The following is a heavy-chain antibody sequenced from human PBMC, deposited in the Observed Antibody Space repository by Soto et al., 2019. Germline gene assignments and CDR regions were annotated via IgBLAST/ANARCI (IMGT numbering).Heavy chain of an antibody. CDR1: GFSLSTSGVG. J-gene: IGHJ2*01. D-gene: IGHD3-22*01. V-gene: IGHV2-5*02. Sequence: QITLKESGPTLVKPTQTLTLTCTFSGFSLSTSGVGVGWIRQSPGKALECLALIYWDDDKRYSPSLKSRLTITKDTSKNQVVLTMTNMDPVDTATYYCARTRRPSGSYWYFDLWGRGTLVTVSS. CDR3: ARTRRPSGSYWYFDL. CDR2: IYWDDDK.